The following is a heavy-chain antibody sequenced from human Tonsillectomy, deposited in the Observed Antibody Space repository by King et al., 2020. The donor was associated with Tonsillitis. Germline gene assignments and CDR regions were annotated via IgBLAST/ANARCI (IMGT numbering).Heavy chain of an antibody. CDR1: GGSFSDYY. V-gene: IGHV4-34*01. CDR3: ARGIRIRNYPTGDYYYGMDV. Sequence: VQLQQWGAGLLKPSETLSLTCAVYGGSFSDYYWSWIRQPPGKGLEWIGEINHSGSTNYSPSLKRRVTISVDTSKNQFSLKLSSVTAADTAVYYCARGIRIRNYPTGDYYYGMDVWGQGTTVTVSS. J-gene: IGHJ6*02. D-gene: IGHD4-11*01. CDR2: INHSGST.